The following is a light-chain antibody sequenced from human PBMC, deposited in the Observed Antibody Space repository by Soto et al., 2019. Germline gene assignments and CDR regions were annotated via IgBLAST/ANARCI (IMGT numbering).Light chain of an antibody. J-gene: IGKJ1*01. CDR1: QDISTR. Sequence: DIQLTQSPSSVSASVGDRVTITCRASQDISTRLAWYQQKPGTAPKLLIYAASTSGSGVPSRFSGIGSGTDGSITVSSLQSEDCETYVGQQAHTFPWTFGQGTKVEIK. CDR2: AAS. V-gene: IGKV1-12*01. CDR3: QQAHTFPWT.